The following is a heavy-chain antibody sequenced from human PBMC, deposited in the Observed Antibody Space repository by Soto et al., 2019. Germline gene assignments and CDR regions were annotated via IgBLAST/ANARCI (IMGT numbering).Heavy chain of an antibody. CDR1: GGSISGYY. V-gene: IGHV4-59*01. D-gene: IGHD3-3*01. J-gene: IGHJ6*03. Sequence: SETLSLTCSVSGGSISGYYWSWIRQPPGKGLEWIGYIYYSGTTNYNPSLKSRVTMSLDTSKDHFSLTLISVTAADTAVYYCARGNYDFWSGYSLDYYYYYMDVWGKGTSVTVSS. CDR2: IYYSGTT. CDR3: ARGNYDFWSGYSLDYYYYYMDV.